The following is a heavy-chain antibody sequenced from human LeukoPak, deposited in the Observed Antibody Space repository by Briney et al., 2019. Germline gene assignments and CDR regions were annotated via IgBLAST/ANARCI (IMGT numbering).Heavy chain of an antibody. CDR1: GYTFTDYY. J-gene: IGHJ4*02. CDR2: VDPEDGET. V-gene: IGHV1-69-2*01. D-gene: IGHD6-13*01. CDR3: ATASAAAVQSRYFDY. Sequence: ASVKVSCKVSGYTFTDYYMHWVQHAPGKGLEWMGLVDPEDGETIYAEKFQGRVTITADTSTDTAYMELSSLRSEDTAVYYCATASAAAVQSRYFDYWGLGTLVTVSS.